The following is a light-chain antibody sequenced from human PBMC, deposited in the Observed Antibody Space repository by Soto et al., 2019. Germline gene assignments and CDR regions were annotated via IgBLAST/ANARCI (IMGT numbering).Light chain of an antibody. Sequence: DIQMTQSPSTLSASVRDRVTITCRASQTLSSWLAWYQQKPGKTPKLLIYDGSTLESGVPSRFRGSGSGTEFTLTISSLQPDDFATYYCQQYNSYSLIFGGGTKVEIK. V-gene: IGKV1-5*01. J-gene: IGKJ4*01. CDR3: QQYNSYSLI. CDR1: QTLSSW. CDR2: DGS.